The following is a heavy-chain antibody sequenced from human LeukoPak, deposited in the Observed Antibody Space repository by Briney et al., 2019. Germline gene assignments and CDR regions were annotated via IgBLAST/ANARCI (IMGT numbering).Heavy chain of an antibody. CDR1: GFTFSNAW. Sequence: SGGSLRLSCAASGFTFSNAWMSWVRQAPGKGLEWVARIKSKTDGGTTDYAAPVKGRFTISRDDSKNTLYLQMNSLKTEDTAVYYCTTGEYYDSSGRANDYWGQGTLVTVSS. CDR2: IKSKTDGGTT. V-gene: IGHV3-15*01. CDR3: TTGEYYDSSGRANDY. D-gene: IGHD3-22*01. J-gene: IGHJ4*02.